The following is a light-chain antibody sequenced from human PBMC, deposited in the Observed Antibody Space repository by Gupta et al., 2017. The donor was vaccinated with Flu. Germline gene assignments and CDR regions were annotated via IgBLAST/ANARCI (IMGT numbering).Light chain of an antibody. CDR2: FAS. J-gene: IGKJ1*01. V-gene: IGKV2-28*01. Sequence: ETVMTQSPLALSVTPGEAASISCRSSQSLLHINGYNYLDWYLQKPGQPPQLLLYFASNRASGVPDRFTGSGSVTTFTLKIIRVEADDVGIYYCSESLQTPQTFGQGTKVEMK. CDR3: SESLQTPQT. CDR1: QSLLHINGYNY.